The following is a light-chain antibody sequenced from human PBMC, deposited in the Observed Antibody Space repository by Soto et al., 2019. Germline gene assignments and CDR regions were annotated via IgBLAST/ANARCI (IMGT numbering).Light chain of an antibody. Sequence: QSALTQPASVSGSPGQSITISCTGTSSDVGNFNLVSWYQQYPGKAPKLMIYEVTERPSGVSNRFSGSKSGNTASLTISGLQAEDEAVYYCCSYAGSVIYVVFGGGTQLTVL. J-gene: IGLJ2*01. CDR1: SSDVGNFNL. V-gene: IGLV2-23*02. CDR2: EVT. CDR3: CSYAGSVIYVV.